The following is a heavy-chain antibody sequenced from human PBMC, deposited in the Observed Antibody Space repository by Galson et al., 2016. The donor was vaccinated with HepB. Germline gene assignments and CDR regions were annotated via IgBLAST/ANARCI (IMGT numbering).Heavy chain of an antibody. V-gene: IGHV3-23*01. CDR2: ISGNGGST. J-gene: IGHJ6*02. D-gene: IGHD3-10*01. CDR1: GFTFSRYA. Sequence: LRLSCAASGFTFSRYAMSWVRQAPGKGLEWVSTISGNGGSTYYADSVKGRFTISTDNSKNTLYLQMNGLRADDTAVYYRAKIIMVQGGFYFYGMNVWGQGTTVTVSS. CDR3: AKIIMVQGGFYFYGMNV.